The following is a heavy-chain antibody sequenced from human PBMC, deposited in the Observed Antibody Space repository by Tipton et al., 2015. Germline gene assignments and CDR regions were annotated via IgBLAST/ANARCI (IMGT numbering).Heavy chain of an antibody. CDR2: IYYSGST. CDR3: ARLYGGGTQGVFDC. J-gene: IGHJ4*02. D-gene: IGHD3-10*01. Sequence: TLSLTCTVSGGSISSYYWSWIRQPPGKGLEWIGYIYYSGSTNYNPSLKSRVTISVDTSKNLFSLKLSSVTAADTAVYYCARLYGGGTQGVFDCWGQGALVTVSS. V-gene: IGHV4-59*12. CDR1: GGSISSYY.